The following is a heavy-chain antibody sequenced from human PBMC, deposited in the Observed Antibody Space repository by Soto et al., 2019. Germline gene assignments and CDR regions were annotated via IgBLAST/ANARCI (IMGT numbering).Heavy chain of an antibody. Sequence: ASVKVSCKASGGTFSSYTISWVRQAPGQGLEWMGRIIPILGIANYAQKFQGRVTITADKSTSTAYMELSSLRSEDTAVYYCARAGPCSGGSCFYRGRLKDYYYYMDVWGKGTTVTVSS. J-gene: IGHJ6*03. CDR1: GGTFSSYT. D-gene: IGHD2-15*01. CDR3: ARAGPCSGGSCFYRGRLKDYYYYMDV. V-gene: IGHV1-69*02. CDR2: IIPILGIA.